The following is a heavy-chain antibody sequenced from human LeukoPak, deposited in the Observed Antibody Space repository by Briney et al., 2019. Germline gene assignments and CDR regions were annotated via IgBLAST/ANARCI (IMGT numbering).Heavy chain of an antibody. V-gene: IGHV3-23*01. J-gene: IGHJ4*02. CDR1: GFSFRSNA. CDR2: ISGSGGST. CDR3: AKLAFGDYAAFEH. Sequence: QPGGSLRLSCAASGFSFRSNAMSWVRQAPGKGLEWVSAISGSGGSTYYADSLKGRFTIFRDNSKNTLSLQMNSLRVEDTAVYYCAKLAFGDYAAFEHWGQQALVTVSS. D-gene: IGHD4-17*01.